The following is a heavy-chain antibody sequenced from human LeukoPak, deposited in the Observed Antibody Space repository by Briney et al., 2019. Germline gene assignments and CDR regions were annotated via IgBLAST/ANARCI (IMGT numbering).Heavy chain of an antibody. CDR1: GFTFGTHA. D-gene: IGHD2-21*02. CDR3: AKGGLHLYYFDY. J-gene: IGHJ4*02. V-gene: IGHV3-23*01. Sequence: GGSLRLSCVASGFTFGTHAMSWVRLAPGKGLEWVSAISGSGGSTYYADSVKGRFTISRDNSKNTLYLQMNSLRAEDTAVYYCAKGGLHLYYFDYWGQGTLVTVSS. CDR2: ISGSGGST.